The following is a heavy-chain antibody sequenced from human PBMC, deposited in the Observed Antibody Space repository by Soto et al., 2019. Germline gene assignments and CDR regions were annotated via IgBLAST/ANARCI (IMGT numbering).Heavy chain of an antibody. CDR1: GASISSGGYY. V-gene: IGHV4-31*03. CDR2: IYYSGST. D-gene: IGHD6-19*01. CDR3: ARDGRVRCIAVAGRFWYFDL. J-gene: IGHJ2*01. Sequence: QVQLQESGPGLVKPSQTLSLTCTVSGASISSGGYYWNWIRQHPGKGLEWIGYIYYSGSTYYNPSLKSRVTISVDTSKNEFSLKLSSVTAADTAVYYCARDGRVRCIAVAGRFWYFDLWGRGTLVTVSS.